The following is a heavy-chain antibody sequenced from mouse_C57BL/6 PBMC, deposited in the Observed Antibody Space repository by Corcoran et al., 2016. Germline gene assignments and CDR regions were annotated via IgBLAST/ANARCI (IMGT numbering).Heavy chain of an antibody. J-gene: IGHJ4*01. D-gene: IGHD2-4*01. Sequence: EVQLQQSGPELVKPGDSVKISCKASGYTFTDYYMNWVKQSHGKSLEWIGDINPNNGGTSYNQKFKGKATLTVDKSSSTAYMELRSLTSEDSAVYYCARIGLDYDLSYYAMDYWGQGTSVTVSS. CDR1: GYTFTDYY. CDR3: ARIGLDYDLSYYAMDY. V-gene: IGHV1-26*01. CDR2: INPNNGGT.